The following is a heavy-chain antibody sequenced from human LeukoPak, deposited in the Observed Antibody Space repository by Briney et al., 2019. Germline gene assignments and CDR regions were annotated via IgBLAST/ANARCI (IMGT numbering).Heavy chain of an antibody. D-gene: IGHD3-22*01. CDR3: ARDGDSSGYYYDNWFDP. CDR1: GGTFSSYA. CDR2: IIPIFGTA. V-gene: IGHV1-69*13. J-gene: IGHJ5*02. Sequence: SVKVSCKASGGTFSSYAISWVRQAPGQGLEWMGGIIPIFGTANYAQKFQGRVTITADESTSTAYMELSSLRSEDTAVYYCARDGDSSGYYYDNWFDPWGRGTLVTVSS.